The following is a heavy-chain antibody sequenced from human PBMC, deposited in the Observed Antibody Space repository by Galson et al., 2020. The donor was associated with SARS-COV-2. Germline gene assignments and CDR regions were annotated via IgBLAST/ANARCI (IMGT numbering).Heavy chain of an antibody. Sequence: SAKVSCKASGGTFSSYAISWVRQAPGQGLEWMGGIIPIFGTATYAQKFQGRVTITADEATSTAYMELSSLRSEDTAVYYCAFPGADGAFDIWGQGTMVTVSS. J-gene: IGHJ3*02. CDR3: AFPGADGAFDI. D-gene: IGHD3-10*01. CDR2: IIPIFGTA. V-gene: IGHV1-69*13. CDR1: GGTFSSYA.